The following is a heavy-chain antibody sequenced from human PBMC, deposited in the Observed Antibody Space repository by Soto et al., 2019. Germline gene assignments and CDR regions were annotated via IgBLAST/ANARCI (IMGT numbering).Heavy chain of an antibody. Sequence: ASVKVSCKASGGTFSSYAISWVRQAPGQGLEWMGGIIPIFGTANYAQKFQGRVTITADESTSTAYMELSSLRSEDTAVYYCASIPGKQPRMDVWGQGTHGMDVWGQGTTVTVSS. CDR3: ASIPGKQPRMDVWGQGTHGMDV. D-gene: IGHD3-16*01. J-gene: IGHJ6*02. CDR2: IIPIFGTA. CDR1: GGTFSSYA. V-gene: IGHV1-69*13.